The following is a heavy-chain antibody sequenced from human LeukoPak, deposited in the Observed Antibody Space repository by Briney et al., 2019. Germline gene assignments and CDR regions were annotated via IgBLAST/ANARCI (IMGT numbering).Heavy chain of an antibody. Sequence: GGSLRLSCEASGFTFSSSAMSWVRQAPGKGLEWVSAISGRGGTTYYADSVKGRFTISRDNSKNTLYLQVNSLRAEDTAVYYCAKGGIAAAGIGYYGMDVWGRGTTVAVSS. CDR2: ISGRGGTT. D-gene: IGHD6-13*01. CDR1: GFTFSSSA. CDR3: AKGGIAAAGIGYYGMDV. V-gene: IGHV3-23*01. J-gene: IGHJ6*02.